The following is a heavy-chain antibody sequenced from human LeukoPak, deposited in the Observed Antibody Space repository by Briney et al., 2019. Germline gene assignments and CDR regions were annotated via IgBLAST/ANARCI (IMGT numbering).Heavy chain of an antibody. V-gene: IGHV3-48*03. D-gene: IGHD5-18*01. Sequence: GGSLRLSCAASGFTFSSYEMNWVRQAPGKGLEWVSYISSSGSTIYYADSVKGRFTISRDNAKNSLYLQMNSLRAEDTAAYYCARSSGYSYGGGYYYYMDVWGKGTTVTVSS. CDR2: ISSSGSTI. CDR3: ARSSGYSYGGGYYYYMDV. J-gene: IGHJ6*03. CDR1: GFTFSSYE.